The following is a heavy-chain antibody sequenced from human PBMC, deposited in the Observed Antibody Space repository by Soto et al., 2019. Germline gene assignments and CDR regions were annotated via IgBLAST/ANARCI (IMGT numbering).Heavy chain of an antibody. Sequence: ASVKVSCKASGYTFTSYYMHWVRQAPGQGLEWMGWISAYNGNTNYAQKLQGRVTMTTDTSTSTAYMELRSLRSDDTAVYFCARVPAPWFGELAEYFQHWGQGTLVTVSS. CDR1: GYTFTSYY. J-gene: IGHJ1*01. D-gene: IGHD3-10*01. CDR2: ISAYNGNT. V-gene: IGHV1-18*04. CDR3: ARVPAPWFGELAEYFQH.